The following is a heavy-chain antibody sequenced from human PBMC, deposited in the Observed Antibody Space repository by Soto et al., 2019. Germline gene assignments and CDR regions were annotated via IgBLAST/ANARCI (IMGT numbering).Heavy chain of an antibody. D-gene: IGHD1-1*01. Sequence: GGSLRLSCAASGFSISAYAMTWVRQAPGKGLEWVSLLTSRGGNTLYADSVRGRVTISKDNSKNPLYLQINSLSAEDTAVYYCARTIIRYYLDSWGQGTLVTVSS. CDR1: GFSISAYA. CDR2: LTSRGGNT. CDR3: ARTIIRYYLDS. V-gene: IGHV3-23*01. J-gene: IGHJ4*02.